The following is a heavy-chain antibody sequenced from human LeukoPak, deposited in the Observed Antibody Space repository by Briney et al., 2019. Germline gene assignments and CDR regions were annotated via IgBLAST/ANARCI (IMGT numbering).Heavy chain of an antibody. CDR1: GGSISSGGYS. J-gene: IGHJ5*02. Sequence: SETLSLTCAVSGGSISSGGYSWSWIRQPPGKGLEWIGYIYYSGSTYYNPSLKSRVTISVDTSKNQFSLKLSSVTAADTAVYYCAWGIAAAAFFDPWGQGTLVTVSS. V-gene: IGHV4-30-4*07. CDR3: AWGIAAAAFFDP. D-gene: IGHD6-13*01. CDR2: IYYSGST.